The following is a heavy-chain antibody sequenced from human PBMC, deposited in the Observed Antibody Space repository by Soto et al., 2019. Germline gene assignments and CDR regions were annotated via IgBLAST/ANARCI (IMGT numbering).Heavy chain of an antibody. D-gene: IGHD6-13*01. CDR2: IIPIFGTA. CDR1: GGTFSSYA. V-gene: IGHV1-69*01. CDR3: ASLPPIWIAAAGHWDFDD. J-gene: IGHJ4*02. Sequence: QVQLVQSGAEVKKPGSSVKVSCKASGGTFSSYAISWVRQAPGQGLEWMGGIIPIFGTANYAPKLQGRVTITADESTSTAYMELSSLRSEDTAVSYCASLPPIWIAAAGHWDFDDWGQGTLVTFSS.